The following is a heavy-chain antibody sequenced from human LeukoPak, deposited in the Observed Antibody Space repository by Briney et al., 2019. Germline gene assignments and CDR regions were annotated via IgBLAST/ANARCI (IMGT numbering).Heavy chain of an antibody. J-gene: IGHJ1*01. D-gene: IGHD2-2*01. V-gene: IGHV1-69*01. CDR3: ASTYCSSTSCYEYFQH. CDR2: IIPIFGTA. CDR1: GGTFSSYA. Sequence: GSSVTVSCKASGGTFSSYAISWVRQAPGQGLEWMGGIIPIFGTANYAQKFQGRVTITADESTSTAYMELSSLRSEDTAVYYCASTYCSSTSCYEYFQHWGQGTLVTVSS.